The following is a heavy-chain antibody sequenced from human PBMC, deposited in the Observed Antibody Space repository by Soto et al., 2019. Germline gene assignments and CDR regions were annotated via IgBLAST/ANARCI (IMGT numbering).Heavy chain of an antibody. Sequence: EVQLVESGGGLVQPGGSLKLSCAASGFTFSGSAMHWVRQASGKGLEWVGRIRSKANSYATAYAASVKGRFTISRDDSKNTAYLQMNSLKTEDTAVYYCTRDDYVWGSYRLFDYWGQGTLVTVSS. CDR2: IRSKANSYAT. CDR3: TRDDYVWGSYRLFDY. CDR1: GFTFSGSA. D-gene: IGHD3-16*02. J-gene: IGHJ4*02. V-gene: IGHV3-73*02.